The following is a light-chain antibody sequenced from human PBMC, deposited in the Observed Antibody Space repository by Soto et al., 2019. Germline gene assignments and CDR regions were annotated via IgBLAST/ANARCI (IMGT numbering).Light chain of an antibody. V-gene: IGKV1D-12*01. J-gene: IGKJ1*01. CDR3: QQSYTYPWT. Sequence: DIQMTQSPSSVSASVGDRVTITCRASQGISTWLTWYQQKPGKAHKLLISAASSLQSGVPSRFSGIGSGTDFTLTISSLQPEDFATYYCQQSYTYPWTFGQGTKVDI. CDR2: AAS. CDR1: QGISTW.